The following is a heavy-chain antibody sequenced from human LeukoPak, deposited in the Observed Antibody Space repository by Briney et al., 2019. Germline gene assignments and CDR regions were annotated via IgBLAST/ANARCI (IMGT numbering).Heavy chain of an antibody. V-gene: IGHV4-34*01. Sequence: SETLSLTCAVCGGSFSGYYWSWIRQPPGKGLEWIGEINHSGSTNYNPSLKSRVTISVDTSKNQFSLKLSSVTAADTAVYYCARVTGYMTEDYFDYWGQGTLITVSS. CDR3: ARVTGYMTEDYFDY. CDR2: INHSGST. D-gene: IGHD6-13*01. J-gene: IGHJ4*02. CDR1: GGSFSGYY.